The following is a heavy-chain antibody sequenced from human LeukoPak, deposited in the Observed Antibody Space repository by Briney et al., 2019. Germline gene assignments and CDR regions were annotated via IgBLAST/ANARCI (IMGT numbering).Heavy chain of an antibody. CDR1: GYTFTSYG. D-gene: IGHD3-16*01. V-gene: IGHV1-8*03. CDR3: ARGVNTSLCFGGDYMDV. J-gene: IGHJ6*03. CDR2: MNPNSGNT. Sequence: ASVKVSCKASGYTFTSYGISWVRQAPGQGLEWMGWMNPNSGNTGYAQKFQGRVTITRNTSISTAYMELSSLRSEDTAVYYCARGVNTSLCFGGDYMDVWGKGSTVTVSS.